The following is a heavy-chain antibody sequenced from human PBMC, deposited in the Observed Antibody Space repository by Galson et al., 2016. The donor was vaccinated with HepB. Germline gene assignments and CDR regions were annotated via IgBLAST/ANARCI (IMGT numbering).Heavy chain of an antibody. J-gene: IGHJ4*02. Sequence: SLRLSCAASGFTFRNNGMHWVRQAPGEGLEWVAFIWFDGRNENHAESVRGRFSISRDNSKNILYLQMNSLGADDTAVYYCARWLGGRNGCLDYWGQGTLVTVSS. CDR1: GFTFRNNG. V-gene: IGHV3-33*01. CDR3: ARWLGGRNGCLDY. CDR2: IWFDGRNE. D-gene: IGHD2-8*01.